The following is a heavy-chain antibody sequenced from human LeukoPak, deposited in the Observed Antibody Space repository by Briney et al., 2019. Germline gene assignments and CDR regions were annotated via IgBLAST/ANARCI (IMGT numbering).Heavy chain of an antibody. CDR2: IYTSGST. CDR1: GGSISSYY. CDR3: ARNHYGHPLDY. V-gene: IGHV4-4*07. Sequence: SSETLSLTCTVSGGSISSYYWSWIRQPAGKGLEWIGRIYTSGSTNYNPSLKSRVTISVDTSKNQFSLKLTSVTAADTAVYYCARNHYGHPLDYWGQGTLVTVSS. J-gene: IGHJ4*02. D-gene: IGHD4-17*01.